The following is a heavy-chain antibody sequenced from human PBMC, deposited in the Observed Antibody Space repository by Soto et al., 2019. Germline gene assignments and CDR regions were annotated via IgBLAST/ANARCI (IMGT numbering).Heavy chain of an antibody. CDR1: GFTFSSYA. J-gene: IGHJ4*02. D-gene: IGHD3-10*01. V-gene: IGHV3-23*01. Sequence: GGSLRLSCAASGFTFSSYAMSWVRQAPGKGLEWVSAISGSGGSTYYADSVKGRFTISRDNSKNTLYLQMNSLRAEDTAVYYCAKGPDVYYYGSGSWFDYWGQGTLVTVSS. CDR3: AKGPDVYYYGSGSWFDY. CDR2: ISGSGGST.